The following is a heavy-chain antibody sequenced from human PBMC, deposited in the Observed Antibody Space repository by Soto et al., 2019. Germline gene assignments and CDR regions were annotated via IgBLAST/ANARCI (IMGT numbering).Heavy chain of an antibody. V-gene: IGHV4-30-4*01. CDR2: IYYTGST. J-gene: IGHJ4*02. CDR3: ARDRSNSSDFFDS. CDR1: GGSINNYEYY. Sequence: SETLSLTCSVSGGSINNYEYYWTWIRQPPGEGLEWIGHIYYTGSTSYNPSLKSRVTISLETSKNQFSLKLNSLTAADTAVYYCARDRSNSSDFFDSWGQGTLVTVSS. D-gene: IGHD6-6*01.